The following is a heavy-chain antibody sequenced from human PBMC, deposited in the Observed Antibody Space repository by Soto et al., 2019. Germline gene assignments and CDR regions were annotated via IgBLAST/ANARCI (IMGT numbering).Heavy chain of an antibody. Sequence: SETLSLTCAVYGGSFSGYYWSWIRQPPGKGLEWIGEINHSGSTNYNPSLKSRVTISVDTSKNQFSLKLSSVTAADTAVYYCARSDGRYWGEGTLVTVSS. V-gene: IGHV4-34*01. J-gene: IGHJ4*02. CDR1: GGSFSGYY. CDR3: ARSDGRY. CDR2: INHSGST.